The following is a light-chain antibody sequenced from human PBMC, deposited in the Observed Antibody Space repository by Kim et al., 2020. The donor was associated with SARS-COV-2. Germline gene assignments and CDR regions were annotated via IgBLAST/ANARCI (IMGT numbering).Light chain of an antibody. J-gene: IGKJ2*01. V-gene: IGKV3-20*01. CDR1: QSVSSSY. CDR3: QQYGSSPPLYT. CDR2: GAS. Sequence: EIVLPQSPGTLSLSPGERATLSCRASQSVSSSYLAWYQQKPGQAPRLLIYGASSRATGIPDRFSGSGSGTDFTLTISRLEPEDFAVYYCQQYGSSPPLYTFGQGTKLEI.